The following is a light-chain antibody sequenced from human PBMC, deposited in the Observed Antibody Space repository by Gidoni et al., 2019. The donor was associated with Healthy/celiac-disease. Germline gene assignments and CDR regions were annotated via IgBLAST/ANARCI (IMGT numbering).Light chain of an antibody. CDR2: DAS. Sequence: EIVFTQSPATLSFSPGERTTLSCRANQSVSSYLAWYQQKPGQAPRLLNYDASNRATGIPARCSGSGSGKDFTLTSSSLEPEDFAVYYCQQRSNWVTFGGGTKVEIK. CDR1: QSVSSY. J-gene: IGKJ4*01. V-gene: IGKV3-11*01. CDR3: QQRSNWVT.